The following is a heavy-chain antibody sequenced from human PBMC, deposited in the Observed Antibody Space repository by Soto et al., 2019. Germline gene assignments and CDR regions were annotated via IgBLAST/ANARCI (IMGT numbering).Heavy chain of an antibody. J-gene: IGHJ4*02. Sequence: QVQLVQSGAEVKKPGASVKVSCKASGYTFTGYYMHWVRQAPGQGLEWMGGINPNSGGTNYAQKFQGRVTMTRDTSISTAYMELSRLRSDDTAVYYCALIRDIVATIPYYFDYWGQGTLVTVSS. D-gene: IGHD5-12*01. CDR2: INPNSGGT. CDR3: ALIRDIVATIPYYFDY. V-gene: IGHV1-2*02. CDR1: GYTFTGYY.